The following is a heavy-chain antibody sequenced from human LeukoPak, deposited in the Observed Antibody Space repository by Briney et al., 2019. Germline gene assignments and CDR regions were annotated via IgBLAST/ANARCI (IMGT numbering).Heavy chain of an antibody. CDR1: GYSFTSYW. D-gene: IGHD3-10*01. Sequence: GESLKISCKGSGYSFTSYWIGWVRQTPGKGLEWMGITYPDDSDTRYSPSFQGQVTISADKSISTAYLQWSSLKASDTAMYYCARHGSDPTSGIYYFDSWGQGTLVTVSS. J-gene: IGHJ4*02. CDR2: TYPDDSDT. V-gene: IGHV5-51*01. CDR3: ARHGSDPTSGIYYFDS.